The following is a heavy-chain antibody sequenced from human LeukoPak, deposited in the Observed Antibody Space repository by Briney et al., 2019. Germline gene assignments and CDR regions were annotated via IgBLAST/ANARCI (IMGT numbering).Heavy chain of an antibody. Sequence: SQTLSLTCTVSGGSISSGGYYWSWIRQPPGKGLEWIGYIYHSGSTYYNPSLKSRVTMSVDTSKNQFSLKLSSVTAADTAVYYCARGSADGYFDYWGQGTLVTVSS. CDR2: IYHSGST. CDR1: GGSISSGGYY. CDR3: ARGSADGYFDY. V-gene: IGHV4-30-2*01. J-gene: IGHJ4*02. D-gene: IGHD5-24*01.